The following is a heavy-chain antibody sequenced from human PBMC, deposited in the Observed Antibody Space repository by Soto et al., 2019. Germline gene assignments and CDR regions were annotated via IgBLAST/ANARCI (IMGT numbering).Heavy chain of an antibody. D-gene: IGHD3-3*01. CDR3: ARGHGGISVFGAPGHFDY. CDR2: FHYSGST. CDR1: GGSISSGGYY. Sequence: QLQLQESGPGLVKPSDTLSLTCPVSGGSISSGGYYWGWIRQPPGKGLEWIGSFHYSGSTYYNPAIKGRVTLSVDTSKNQFSLNLSSMSAADTAVYYCARGHGGISVFGAPGHFDYWGQGALVIGSS. J-gene: IGHJ4*02. V-gene: IGHV4-39*01.